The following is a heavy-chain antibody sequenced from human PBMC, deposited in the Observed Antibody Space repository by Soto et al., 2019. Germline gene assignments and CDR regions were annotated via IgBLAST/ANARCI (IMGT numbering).Heavy chain of an antibody. D-gene: IGHD3-3*01. V-gene: IGHV4-4*07. CDR2: IYTSGST. CDR3: ARGSQYDFWSGYYYGMDV. J-gene: IGHJ6*01. Sequence: ESLSRSCTVSWCYISSYYWMWILQPAGKGLEGIGRIYTSGSTNYNPSLKSRVTMSVDTSKNQFSLKLSSVTAADTAVYYCARGSQYDFWSGYYYGMDVWGQGTPVTASS. CDR1: WCYISSYY.